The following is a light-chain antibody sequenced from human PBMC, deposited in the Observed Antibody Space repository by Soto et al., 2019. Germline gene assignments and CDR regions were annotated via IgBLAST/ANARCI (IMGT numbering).Light chain of an antibody. CDR1: RELATN. Sequence: DIQMTQSPSSLSASVGDRVTITCQASRELATNLNCNQKKAGKAPKLLIYDASNLETGVPSRFSGSGSGTDFTFTISSLQPEDIATYYCQQYDNIPRTFGQGTKVEIK. CDR3: QQYDNIPRT. CDR2: DAS. V-gene: IGKV1-33*01. J-gene: IGKJ1*01.